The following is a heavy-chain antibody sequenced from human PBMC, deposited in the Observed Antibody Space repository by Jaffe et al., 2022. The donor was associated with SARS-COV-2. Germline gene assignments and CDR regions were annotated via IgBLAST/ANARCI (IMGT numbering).Heavy chain of an antibody. CDR1: GFTFSSYW. CDR3: ARMGGYCSGGSCLVYGMDV. J-gene: IGHJ6*02. V-gene: IGHV3-74*01. D-gene: IGHD2-15*01. CDR2: INSDGSST. Sequence: EVQLVESGGGLVQPGGSLRLSCAASGFTFSSYWMHWVRQAPGKGLVWVSRINSDGSSTSYADSVKGRFTISRDNAKNTLYLQMNSLRAEDTAVYYCARMGGYCSGGSCLVYGMDVWGQGTTVTVSS.